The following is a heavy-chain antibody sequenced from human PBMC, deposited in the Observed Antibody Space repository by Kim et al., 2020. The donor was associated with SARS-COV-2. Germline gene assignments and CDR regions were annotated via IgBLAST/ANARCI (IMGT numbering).Heavy chain of an antibody. CDR2: VSHSGIT. Sequence: SETLSLTCAVSGVSISSGHWWSWVRQSPEKGLEWIGEVSHSGITKYNPSLNSRVTISVDESKNQFSLRLTSVTAADTAVYFCAKVGDYWGLGILVTVSS. J-gene: IGHJ4*02. CDR3: AKVGDY. CDR1: GVSISSGHW. V-gene: IGHV4-4*02.